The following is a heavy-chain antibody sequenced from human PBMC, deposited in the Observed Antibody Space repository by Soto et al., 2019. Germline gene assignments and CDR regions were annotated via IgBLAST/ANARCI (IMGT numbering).Heavy chain of an antibody. CDR3: ARAIRQYLYFDY. J-gene: IGHJ4*02. Sequence: SETLSLTCTVSGGSISSYYWSWIRQPPGKGLEWIGYIYYSGSTNYNPSLKSRVTISVDTSKNQFPLKLSPLTAADTAVYYCARAIRQYLYFDYWGQGTLVTVS. D-gene: IGHD2-2*01. CDR2: IYYSGST. CDR1: GGSISSYY. V-gene: IGHV4-59*01.